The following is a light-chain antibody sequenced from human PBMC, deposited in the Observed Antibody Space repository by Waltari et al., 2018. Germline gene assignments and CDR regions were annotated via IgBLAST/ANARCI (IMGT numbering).Light chain of an antibody. Sequence: QSVLTQPPPVSGAPGQRVTIPCTGSSSNIGAGYAVHWYQQLPGTAPKLLSDGNNNRPSGVPDRFSGSKSGTSASLAITGLQTEDEAYYYCQSYGRDWVFGGGTKLTVL. V-gene: IGLV1-40*01. CDR1: SSNIGAGYA. CDR2: GNN. J-gene: IGLJ3*02. CDR3: QSYGRDWV.